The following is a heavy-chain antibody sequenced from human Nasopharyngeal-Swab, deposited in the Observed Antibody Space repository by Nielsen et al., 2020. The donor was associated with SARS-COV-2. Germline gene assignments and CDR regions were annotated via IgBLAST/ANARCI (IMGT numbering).Heavy chain of an antibody. D-gene: IGHD2-15*01. Sequence: SETLSLTCTVSGGSISSYYWSWIRQPPGKGLEWIGYIYYSGSTNYNPSLKSRVTISVDTSKNQFSLKLISVTAADTAVYYCARGDQGYCSGGSCYYFDYWGQGTLVTVSS. CDR2: IYYSGST. V-gene: IGHV4-59*01. CDR1: GGSISSYY. CDR3: ARGDQGYCSGGSCYYFDY. J-gene: IGHJ4*02.